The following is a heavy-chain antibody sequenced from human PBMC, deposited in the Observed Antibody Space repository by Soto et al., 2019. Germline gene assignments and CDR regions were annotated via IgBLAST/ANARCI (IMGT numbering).Heavy chain of an antibody. CDR3: ARQEPLSNYGMDV. J-gene: IGHJ6*02. CDR1: GGSISSSSYY. Sequence: QLQLQESGPGLVKPSETLSLTCTVSGGSISSSSYYWGWIRQPPGKGLEWIGSIYYSGSTYYNPSLRSRVTISVDTSKNQFSLKLSSVTAADTAVYYCARQEPLSNYGMDVWGQGTTVTVSS. CDR2: IYYSGST. D-gene: IGHD1-1*01. V-gene: IGHV4-39*01.